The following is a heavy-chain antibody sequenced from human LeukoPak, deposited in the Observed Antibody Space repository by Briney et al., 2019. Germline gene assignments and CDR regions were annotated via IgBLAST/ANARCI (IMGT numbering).Heavy chain of an antibody. CDR3: ARVAVSGPTGWFDS. J-gene: IGHJ5*01. Sequence: PGGSLRLSCAASGFTFSSHAMSWVRQAPGKGLEWVSSISATGDNTYYADSVKGRFTISRDNVDNVVYLEMNSLGAEDTATYYCARVAVSGPTGWFDSWGQGTLVIVSS. CDR2: ISATGDNT. V-gene: IGHV3-23*01. CDR1: GFTFSSHA. D-gene: IGHD2-8*02.